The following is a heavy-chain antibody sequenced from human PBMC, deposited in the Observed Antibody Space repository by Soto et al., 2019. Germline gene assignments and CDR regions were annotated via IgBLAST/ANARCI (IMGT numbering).Heavy chain of an antibody. CDR3: ATSEDSSLSINWFDP. J-gene: IGHJ5*02. D-gene: IGHD6-6*01. CDR2: IYSSVNT. Sequence: PSETLSLTCTVSGASVDSVNHYWSWIRQPPGKGLEWIWYIYSSVNTYYNPSLKSRLKILVDKSRNQFSLRLNSVTSADTAVYFCATSEDSSLSINWFDPWGQGALVTVSS. CDR1: GASVDSVNHY. V-gene: IGHV4-30-4*01.